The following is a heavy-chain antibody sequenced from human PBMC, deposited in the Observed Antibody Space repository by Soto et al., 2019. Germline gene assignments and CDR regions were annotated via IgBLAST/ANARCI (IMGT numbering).Heavy chain of an antibody. J-gene: IGHJ6*02. CDR1: GFTFSSYG. Sequence: QVQLVESGGGVVQPGRSLRLSCAASGFTFSSYGMHWVRQAPGQGLEWVAVIWYDGSNKYYADSVKGRFTISRDNSKNTRYLQMNSLRAEDTAVYYCAMTMVRGVNGMDVWGQGSTVTVSS. CDR3: AMTMVRGVNGMDV. CDR2: IWYDGSNK. D-gene: IGHD3-10*01. V-gene: IGHV3-33*01.